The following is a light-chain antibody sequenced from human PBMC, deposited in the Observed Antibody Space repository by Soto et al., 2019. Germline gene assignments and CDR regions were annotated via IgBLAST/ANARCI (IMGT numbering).Light chain of an antibody. CDR3: QQRSNWPIT. CDR1: QNINKY. CDR2: DAS. J-gene: IGKJ5*01. V-gene: IGKV3-11*01. Sequence: EIVLTQSPGTLSLSPGERVTLSCRTSQNINKYLAWYQQKPGQAPRLLIYDASNRATGIPARFSGSGSGTDFTLTISSLEPEDFAVYYCQQRSNWPITFGQGTRLEIK.